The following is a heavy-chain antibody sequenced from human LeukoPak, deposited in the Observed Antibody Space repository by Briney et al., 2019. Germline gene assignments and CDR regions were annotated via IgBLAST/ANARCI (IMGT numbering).Heavy chain of an antibody. Sequence: GGSLRLSCAASGLTFSFYSMNWVRQAPGKGLEWVSYISSFSGTINYAESVKGRFTISRDNAKNSLYLQMNSLRAEDTAVYYCARGDYGENWFDPWGQGTLVTVSS. CDR3: ARGDYGENWFDP. D-gene: IGHD4-17*01. J-gene: IGHJ5*02. CDR2: ISSFSGTI. V-gene: IGHV3-48*01. CDR1: GLTFSFYS.